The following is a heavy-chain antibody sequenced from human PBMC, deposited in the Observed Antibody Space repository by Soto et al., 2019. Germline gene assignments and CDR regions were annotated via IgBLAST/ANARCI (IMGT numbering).Heavy chain of an antibody. D-gene: IGHD2-15*01. V-gene: IGHV3-23*01. J-gene: IGHJ1*01. CDR3: AKGRKSTEKDIAVMLAAASSIQH. CDR2: ISATGATT. Sequence: PGGSLRLCCLASVFTFSDYAMTWFRQAPGKGLEWVSVISATGATTYYADSVRGRFTISRDNSKNTLNLQMNDLRVEDTAVIYCAKGRKSTEKDIAVMLAAASSIQHWGQGTLVTVSS. CDR1: VFTFSDYA.